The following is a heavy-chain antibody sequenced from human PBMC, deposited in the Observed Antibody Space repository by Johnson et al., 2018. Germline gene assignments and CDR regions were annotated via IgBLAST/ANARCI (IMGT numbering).Heavy chain of an antibody. D-gene: IGHD3-10*01. CDR1: GFTFSSYG. Sequence: QLVESGGGVVQPGRSLRLSCVASGFTFSSYGMHWVRQTPGKGLEWVAVIWYDGSNKYYADSVKGRFTISRDNSNNTLYLQMNSWRDEDTAVYYCAREILLWVGDRTGDCMDVWGQGTTVTVSS. V-gene: IGHV3-33*01. CDR3: AREILLWVGDRTGDCMDV. J-gene: IGHJ6*02. CDR2: IWYDGSNK.